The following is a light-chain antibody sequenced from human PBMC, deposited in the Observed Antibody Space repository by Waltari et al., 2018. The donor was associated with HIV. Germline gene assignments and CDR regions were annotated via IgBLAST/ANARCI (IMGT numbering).Light chain of an antibody. CDR3: QQYNNWPLT. CDR2: GAS. CDR1: QSVSSN. Sequence: EIVMTQSTATLSASPVERATLSRMASQSVSSNLAWYQQKPGQSPMLLIYGASSSATDIPATLSGSGSGTEFSLTISSLQSEDFAVYYCQQYNNWPLTFGGGTKVEIK. J-gene: IGKJ4*01. V-gene: IGKV3-15*01.